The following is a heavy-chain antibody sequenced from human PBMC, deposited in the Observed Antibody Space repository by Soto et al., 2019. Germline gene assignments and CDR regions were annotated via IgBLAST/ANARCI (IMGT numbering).Heavy chain of an antibody. CDR2: INHSGST. D-gene: IGHD6-19*01. V-gene: IGHV4-34*01. CDR1: GGSFSGYY. J-gene: IGHJ4*02. CDR3: ARGKRILLTVAGTHLDY. Sequence: SETLSLTCAVYGGSFSGYYWSWIRQPPGKGLEWIGEINHSGSTNYNPSLKSRVTISVDTSKNQFSLKLSSVTAADTAVYYCARGKRILLTVAGTHLDYWGQGTLVTVSS.